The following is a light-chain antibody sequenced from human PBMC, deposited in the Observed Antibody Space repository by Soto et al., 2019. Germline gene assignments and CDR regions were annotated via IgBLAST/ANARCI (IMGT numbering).Light chain of an antibody. CDR2: DAS. CDR1: QSVSSY. J-gene: IGKJ5*01. Sequence: EIVLTQSPATLSLSPGERATLSCRASQSVSSYLAWYQQKPGQAPRLLIYDASNRATGIPARFSGSGSGTDSTLTISSLEPEDFAVYYCQQRSNWITFGQGTRLEI. V-gene: IGKV3-11*01. CDR3: QQRSNWIT.